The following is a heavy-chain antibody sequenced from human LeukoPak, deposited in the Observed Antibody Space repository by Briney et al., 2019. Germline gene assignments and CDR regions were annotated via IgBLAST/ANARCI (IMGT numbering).Heavy chain of an antibody. CDR1: AYTFTGYY. CDR3: ARAVGYCSSTSCPRLGY. CDR2: INPNSGGT. J-gene: IGHJ4*02. V-gene: IGHV1-2*02. Sequence: ASVKVSCKASAYTFTGYYMHWVRQAPGQGLEWMGWINPNSGGTNYAQKFQGRVTMTRDTSISTAYMELSRLRSDDTAVYYCARAVGYCSSTSCPRLGYWGQGTLVTVSS. D-gene: IGHD2-2*01.